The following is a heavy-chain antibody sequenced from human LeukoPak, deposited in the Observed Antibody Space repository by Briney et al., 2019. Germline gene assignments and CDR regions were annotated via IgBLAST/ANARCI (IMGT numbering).Heavy chain of an antibody. Sequence: SETLSLTCTVSGGSICSYNWSWLRQPPGKGLEYIGYTHYSGATNYNPSLKSRVTISLDTSGNQFSLKLSSVTAADTAVYYCARPANWNAEDYWGQGTLVTVSS. CDR1: GGSICSYN. D-gene: IGHD1-1*01. CDR3: ARPANWNAEDY. CDR2: THYSGAT. J-gene: IGHJ4*02. V-gene: IGHV4-59*12.